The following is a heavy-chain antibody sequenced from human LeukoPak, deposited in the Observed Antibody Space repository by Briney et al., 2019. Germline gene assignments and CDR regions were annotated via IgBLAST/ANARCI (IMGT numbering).Heavy chain of an antibody. CDR2: IYYSGST. Sequence: SETLSLTCTVSGGSISSYYWSWIRQPPGKGLEWIGYIYYSGSTNYNPSLKSRVTISVDTSKNQFSLKLSSVTAADTAVYYCAGLYCSSTSCYGANAFDIWGKGTTVTVSS. CDR1: GGSISSYY. J-gene: IGHJ3*02. CDR3: AGLYCSSTSCYGANAFDI. V-gene: IGHV4-59*01. D-gene: IGHD2-2*01.